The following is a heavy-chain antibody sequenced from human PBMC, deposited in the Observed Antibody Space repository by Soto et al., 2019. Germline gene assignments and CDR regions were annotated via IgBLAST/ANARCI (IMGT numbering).Heavy chain of an antibody. Sequence: PGGSLRLSCAASGFTFSTYNMNWVRQAPGKGLEWVSYISSGSSTIYYADSVKGRFTISRDNAKNSLYLQMNSLRDEDTAVYYCAGGLSTSSPEDYWGQGTLVTVSS. V-gene: IGHV3-48*02. D-gene: IGHD6-6*01. CDR3: AGGLSTSSPEDY. CDR1: GFTFSTYN. CDR2: ISSGSSTI. J-gene: IGHJ4*02.